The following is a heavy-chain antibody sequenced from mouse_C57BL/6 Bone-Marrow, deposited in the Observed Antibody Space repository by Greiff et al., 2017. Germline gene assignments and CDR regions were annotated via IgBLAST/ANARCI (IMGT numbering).Heavy chain of an antibody. D-gene: IGHD1-1*01. V-gene: IGHV1-19*01. Sequence: VQLKESGPVLVKPGASVKMSCKASGYTFTDYYMNWVKQSHGKSLEWIGVINPYNGGTSYNQKFKGKATLTVDKSSSTAYMELYSLTSEDSAVYYGARKLITTVKSDFDYWGQGTTLTVSS. CDR3: ARKLITTVKSDFDY. CDR2: INPYNGGT. CDR1: GYTFTDYY. J-gene: IGHJ2*01.